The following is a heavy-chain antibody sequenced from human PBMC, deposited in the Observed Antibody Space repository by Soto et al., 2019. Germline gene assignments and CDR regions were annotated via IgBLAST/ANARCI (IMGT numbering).Heavy chain of an antibody. CDR3: AKARCTSSTCYVPDS. Sequence: SETLSLTCTVSGGSVSSSSYYWTWIRQPPGKGLEWIGFIYYSGSTSYDPSLKGRVTISRDDFKSTLYLQMNSLRAEDTAIYYCAKARCTSSTCYVPDSWGQGTLVTVSS. J-gene: IGHJ5*01. CDR2: IYYSGST. CDR1: GGSVSSSSYY. V-gene: IGHV4-61*05. D-gene: IGHD2-8*01.